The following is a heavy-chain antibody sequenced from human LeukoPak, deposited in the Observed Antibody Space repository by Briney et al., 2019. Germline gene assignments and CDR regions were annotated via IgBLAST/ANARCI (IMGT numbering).Heavy chain of an antibody. Sequence: SETLSLTCTVSGGSISSGDYYWSWIRQPPGKGLEWIGYIYYSGSTYYNPSLKSRVTISVDTSKNQFSLKLSSVTAADTAVYYCARVALGIVPARFPLTESYYGMDVWGQGTTVTVSS. D-gene: IGHD2-2*01. J-gene: IGHJ6*02. CDR1: GGSISSGDYY. CDR3: ARVALGIVPARFPLTESYYGMDV. V-gene: IGHV4-30-4*01. CDR2: IYYSGST.